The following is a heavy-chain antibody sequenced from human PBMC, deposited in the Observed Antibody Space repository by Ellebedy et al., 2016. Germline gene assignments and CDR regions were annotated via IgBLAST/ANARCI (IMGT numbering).Heavy chain of an antibody. CDR1: GYTFTSYG. J-gene: IGHJ6*02. CDR3: ARVARELLRGGVYDMDV. V-gene: IGHV1-18*04. D-gene: IGHD1-26*01. CDR2: VSGYNGNT. Sequence: ASVKVSCKASGYTFTSYGIAWARQAPGQGLEWMGWVSGYNGNTNYEQKFDDRVTMTTDTATSTANMELRSLRSDDTAVYYCARVARELLRGGVYDMDVWGQGTTVTVSS.